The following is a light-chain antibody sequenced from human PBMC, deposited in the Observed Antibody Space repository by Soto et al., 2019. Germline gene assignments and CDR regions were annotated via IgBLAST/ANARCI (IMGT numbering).Light chain of an antibody. CDR1: SSDVGAYNY. J-gene: IGLJ1*01. Sequence: QSVLTQPASVSGSPGQSITISCTGTSSDVGAYNYVSWYQQYPGKAPKLMIYGVTNRPSGVSNSFSGSKTGNTASLTISGLQAEDEADYYCFSHRRGDSHVFGTGTKVTVL. V-gene: IGLV2-14*01. CDR2: GVT. CDR3: FSHRRGDSHV.